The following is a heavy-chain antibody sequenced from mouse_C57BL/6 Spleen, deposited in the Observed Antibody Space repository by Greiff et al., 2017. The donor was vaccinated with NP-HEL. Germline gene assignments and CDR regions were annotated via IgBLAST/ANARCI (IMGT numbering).Heavy chain of an antibody. CDR1: GYAFSSSW. CDR2: IYPGDGDT. J-gene: IGHJ2*01. Sequence: QVHVKQSGPELVKPGASVKISCKASGYAFSSSWMNWVKQRPGKGLEWIGRIYPGDGDTNYNGKFKGKATLTADKSSSTAYMQLSSLTSEDSAVYFCARITTVDYFDYWGQGTTLTVSS. D-gene: IGHD1-1*01. V-gene: IGHV1-82*01. CDR3: ARITTVDYFDY.